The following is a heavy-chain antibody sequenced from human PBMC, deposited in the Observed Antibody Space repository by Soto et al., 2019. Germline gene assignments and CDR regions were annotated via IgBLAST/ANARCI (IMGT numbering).Heavy chain of an antibody. CDR1: GGTFSSYA. D-gene: IGHD1-7*01. CDR3: ARDPARTWYYFAY. V-gene: IGHV1-69*01. CDR2: IIPIFVTA. J-gene: IGHJ4*02. Sequence: QVQLVQSGAGVKKPGSSVKVSCKASGGTFSSYAISWVRQAPGQGLEWMGGIIPIFVTANYAQKLQGRVTMTADESTSTAYMELSSLRSEYTAVYYCARDPARTWYYFAYWGQGTLVNVSS.